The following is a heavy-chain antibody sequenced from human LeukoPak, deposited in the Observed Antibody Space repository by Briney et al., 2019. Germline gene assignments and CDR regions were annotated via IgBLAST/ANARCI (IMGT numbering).Heavy chain of an antibody. D-gene: IGHD3/OR15-3a*01. Sequence: PGGSLRLSCAASGFTFSSYGMHWVRQAPGKGLDWVAFIRYDGHNKYYADSVKGRFTISRDSSKNTLYLQMNSLGGEDTALYYCAKGRWGLTINNFDLWGQGTMVTVSS. J-gene: IGHJ3*01. V-gene: IGHV3-30*02. CDR2: IRYDGHNK. CDR3: AKGRWGLTINNFDL. CDR1: GFTFSSYG.